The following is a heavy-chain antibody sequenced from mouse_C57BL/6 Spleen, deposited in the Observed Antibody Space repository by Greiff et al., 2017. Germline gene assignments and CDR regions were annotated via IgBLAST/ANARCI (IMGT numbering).Heavy chain of an antibody. CDR2: LYPGSGSH. J-gene: IGHJ2*01. V-gene: IGHV1-55*01. CDR1: GYTFTSYW. CDR3: ARLRDYDDGYYFDY. D-gene: IGHD2-4*01. Sequence: QVQLKQPGAELVKPGASVTMSCKASGYTFTSYWITWVKQRPGQGLEWIGDLYPGSGSHKYNEKFKSKATLTVDTSSRTAYMHLSSLTSEDSAVYYCARLRDYDDGYYFDYWGQGTTLTVSS.